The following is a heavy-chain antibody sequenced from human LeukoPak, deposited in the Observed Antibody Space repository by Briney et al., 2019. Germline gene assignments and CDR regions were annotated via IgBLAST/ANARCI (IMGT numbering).Heavy chain of an antibody. CDR1: GGSITRSYYY. Sequence: SETLSLTCPFSGGSITRSYYYWGWIRQPPGKALEWIGSMYNTGGSYYNPSLKSRVTISVDTSKNQFSLKVNSVTAADTAEYYCGIAPDYWGQGTLVTVSS. CDR3: GIAPDY. V-gene: IGHV4-39*01. D-gene: IGHD2-21*01. CDR2: MYNTGGS. J-gene: IGHJ4*02.